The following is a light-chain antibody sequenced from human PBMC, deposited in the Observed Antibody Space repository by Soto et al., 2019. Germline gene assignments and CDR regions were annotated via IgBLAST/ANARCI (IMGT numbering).Light chain of an antibody. V-gene: IGKV3-20*01. CDR3: QQYDNSPLP. Sequence: EIVMTQSPATLSLSPCEGTTLSVSASQSVRSSLAWYQQKPGQAPRLLISGASTRATGIPDRFSGSGSGTDFTLTISRLEPEDFAVYNCQQYDNSPLPFGGGTKVDNK. CDR2: GAS. J-gene: IGKJ4*01. CDR1: QSVRSS.